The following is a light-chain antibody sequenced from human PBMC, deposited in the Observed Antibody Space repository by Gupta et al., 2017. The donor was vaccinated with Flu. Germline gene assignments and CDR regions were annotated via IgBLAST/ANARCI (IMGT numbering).Light chain of an antibody. CDR1: ISYIGIYNY. Sequence: QSALTQPPSASGSPGQSVTILCSGTISYIGIYNYVSWYQQHPGKAPKLMIYEVSKRPSGVPDRFSGSKSGNTASLTVSGLQTEDEADYYCSSYAGSNNLYVFGSGTTVTVL. CDR2: EVS. V-gene: IGLV2-8*01. CDR3: SSYAGSNNLYV. J-gene: IGLJ1*01.